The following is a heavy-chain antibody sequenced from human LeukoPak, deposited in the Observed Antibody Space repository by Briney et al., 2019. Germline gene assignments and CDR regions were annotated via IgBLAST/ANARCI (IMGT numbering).Heavy chain of an antibody. CDR1: GFTFRNYG. D-gene: IGHD3-10*01. CDR3: AKEFFTYYYDSGSYLNLALDP. V-gene: IGHV3-23*01. Sequence: GGSLRLSCEASGFTFRNYGMSWVRQAPGKGLEWVSSISGTGGSTYYAEGRFTISRDNSKNTLYLQMNSLRAEDTAVYYCAKEFFTYYYDSGSYLNLALDPWGQGTLVTVSS. CDR2: ISGTGGST. J-gene: IGHJ5*02.